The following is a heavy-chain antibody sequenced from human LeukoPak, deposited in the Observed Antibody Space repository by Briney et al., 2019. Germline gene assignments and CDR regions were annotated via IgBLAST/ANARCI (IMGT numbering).Heavy chain of an antibody. V-gene: IGHV5-51*01. J-gene: IGHJ3*02. CDR2: IYPRDSDT. CDR1: GYKFTNYW. D-gene: IGHD3-10*01. CDR3: ARPQAGGRGFDAFDI. Sequence: GESLKISCKGSGYKFTNYWIAWVRQMPGQGLEWLGIIYPRDSDTRYSPSFQGQVSISVDTSIDTAYLQWSSVKASDTAIYYCARPQAGGRGFDAFDIWGQGTVVTVSS.